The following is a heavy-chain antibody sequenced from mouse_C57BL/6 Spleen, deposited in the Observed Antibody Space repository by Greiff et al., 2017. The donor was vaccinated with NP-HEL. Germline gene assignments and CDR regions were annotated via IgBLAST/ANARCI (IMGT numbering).Heavy chain of an antibody. D-gene: IGHD2-1*01. Sequence: VKLQQPGAELVKPGASVKLSCKASGYTFTSYWMHWVKQRPGQGLEWIGMIHPNSGSTNYNEKFKSKATLTVDKSSSTAYMQLSSLTSEDSAVYYCARGGGNHPYWYFDVWGTGTTVTVSS. CDR3: ARGGGNHPYWYFDV. CDR2: IHPNSGST. CDR1: GYTFTSYW. J-gene: IGHJ1*03. V-gene: IGHV1-64*01.